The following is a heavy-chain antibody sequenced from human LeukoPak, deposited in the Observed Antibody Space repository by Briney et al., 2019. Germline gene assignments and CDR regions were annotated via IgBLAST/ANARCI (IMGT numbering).Heavy chain of an antibody. CDR2: IWHDGSNI. Sequence: GGSLRLSCGASGFTFISNSMNWVRQAPGKGLEWVAVIWHDGSNIYYVDSVKGRFTISRDNSKNTLYLQMNSLRVEDTAVYYCATELPRYCSATSCYLDYWGQGTPVTVSS. CDR1: GFTFISNS. CDR3: ATELPRYCSATSCYLDY. V-gene: IGHV3-33*08. J-gene: IGHJ4*02. D-gene: IGHD2-2*01.